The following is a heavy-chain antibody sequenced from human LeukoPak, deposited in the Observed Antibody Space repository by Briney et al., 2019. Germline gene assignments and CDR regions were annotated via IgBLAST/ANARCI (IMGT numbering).Heavy chain of an antibody. CDR3: AKDRDPYCSSTSCYGGNWFDP. J-gene: IGHJ5*02. D-gene: IGHD2-2*01. Sequence: GGSLRLPCAASGFTFSSYAMHWVRQAPGKGLEWVAVISYDGSNKYYADSVKGRFTISRDNSKNTLYLQMNSLRAEDTAVYYCAKDRDPYCSSTSCYGGNWFDPWGQGTLVTVSS. CDR2: ISYDGSNK. CDR1: GFTFSSYA. V-gene: IGHV3-30-3*01.